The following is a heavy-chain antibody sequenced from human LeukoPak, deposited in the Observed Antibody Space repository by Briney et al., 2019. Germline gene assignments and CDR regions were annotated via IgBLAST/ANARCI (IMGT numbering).Heavy chain of an antibody. CDR1: GGSISSYY. CDR3: ARDFAIFSELHYYYYGMDV. D-gene: IGHD1-26*01. Sequence: SETLSLTCTVSGGSISSYYWSWIRQPAGKGLEWIGRIYTSGSTNYNPSLKSRVTMSVDTSKNQFSLKLSSVTAADTAVYYCARDFAIFSELHYYYYGMDVWGQGNTVTVCS. V-gene: IGHV4-4*07. CDR2: IYTSGST. J-gene: IGHJ6*02.